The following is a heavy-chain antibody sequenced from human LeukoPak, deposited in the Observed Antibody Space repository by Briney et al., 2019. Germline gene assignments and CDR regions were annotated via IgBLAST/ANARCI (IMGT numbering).Heavy chain of an antibody. J-gene: IGHJ4*02. V-gene: IGHV5-10-1*01. CDR3: ARRARYRSSFPLDF. Sequence: GASLQISSHTSGFIFITYWIAWVRRMPGKGLEWMGIVEPTDPDVAYCPSLQRHVTISVDTYTSTVQFSWSILPAPATATDFYARRARYRSSFPLDFWGPGTLVTVSS. CDR2: VEPTDPDV. D-gene: IGHD6-13*01. CDR1: GFIFITYW.